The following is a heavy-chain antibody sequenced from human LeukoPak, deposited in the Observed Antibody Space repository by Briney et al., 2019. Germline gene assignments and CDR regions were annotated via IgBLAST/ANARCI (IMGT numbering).Heavy chain of an antibody. CDR2: ISYDGSNK. Sequence: GGTLRLSCAASGFTFSSYAMHWVRQAPGKGLEWVAVISYDGSNKYYADSVKGRFAISRDNSKNTLYLQMNSLRAEDTAVYYCARDGLAYCGGDCYSGGIGYFDYWGQGTLVTVSS. V-gene: IGHV3-30*09. D-gene: IGHD2-21*02. J-gene: IGHJ4*02. CDR3: ARDGLAYCGGDCYSGGIGYFDY. CDR1: GFTFSSYA.